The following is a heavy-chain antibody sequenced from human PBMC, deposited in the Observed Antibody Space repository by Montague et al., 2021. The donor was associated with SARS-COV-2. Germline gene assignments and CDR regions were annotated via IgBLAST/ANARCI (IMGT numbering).Heavy chain of an antibody. CDR2: VLYNKGT. J-gene: IGHJ4*02. CDR3: ARRPHYDGLNGPPDF. D-gene: IGHD3-9*01. V-gene: IGHV4-59*08. CDR1: GVSVTDYY. Sequence: SETLSLTCTVSGVSVTDYYWSWIRQPPGKGLEWVGDVLYNKGTNFNPSLKSRVAISVDTSKNQFSLRLTSVTAADTAFYHCARRPHYDGLNGPPDFWDQGTLVTVSS.